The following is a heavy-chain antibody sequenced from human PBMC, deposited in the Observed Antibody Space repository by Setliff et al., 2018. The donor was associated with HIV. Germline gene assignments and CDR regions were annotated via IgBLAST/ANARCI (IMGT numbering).Heavy chain of an antibody. J-gene: IGHJ5*02. D-gene: IGHD3-16*01. V-gene: IGHV1-69*11. CDR2: IMPILDTT. CDR3: ARDLDEAVKDADNYVPLDL. CDR1: GGTFNNYV. Sequence: SVKVSCKAAGGTFNNYVFSWVRKAPGRGLEWIGTIMPILDTTNNAQKFQDRVTITTDESTSTAYMELRSLTSEDTAVYYCARDLDEAVKDADNYVPLDLWGQGTLVTVSS.